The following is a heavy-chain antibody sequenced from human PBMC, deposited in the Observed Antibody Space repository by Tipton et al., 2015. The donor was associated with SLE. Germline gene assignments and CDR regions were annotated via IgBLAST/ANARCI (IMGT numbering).Heavy chain of an antibody. V-gene: IGHV4-31*03. CDR3: ARDWSSGWYNWFDP. J-gene: IGHJ5*02. CDR1: GGSISSGGYY. Sequence: TLSLTCTVSGGSISSGGYYWSWVRQHPGKGLEWIGYIYYSGSTYYNPSLKSRVTISVDTSKNQFSLKLSSVPAADTAVYYCARDWSSGWYNWFDPWGQGTLVTVSS. CDR2: IYYSGST. D-gene: IGHD6-19*01.